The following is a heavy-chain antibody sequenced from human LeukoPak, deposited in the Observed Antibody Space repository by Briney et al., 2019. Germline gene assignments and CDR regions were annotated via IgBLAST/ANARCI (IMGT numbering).Heavy chain of an antibody. J-gene: IGHJ6*03. Sequence: SETLSLTRSVSGYSISSGYYWGWIRQPPGKGLEWIGSMFHSGTTYYNPSVKSRVTLSVDTSKNQFSLKLSSVTAADTAVYYCARLDTMRSGSYNYYYYMDVWGKGTTVTISS. CDR3: ARLDTMRSGSYNYYYYMDV. CDR1: GYSISSGYY. CDR2: MFHSGTT. V-gene: IGHV4-38-2*02. D-gene: IGHD3-10*01.